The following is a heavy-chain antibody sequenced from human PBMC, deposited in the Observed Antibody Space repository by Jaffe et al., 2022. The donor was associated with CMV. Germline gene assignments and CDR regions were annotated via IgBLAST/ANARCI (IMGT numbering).Heavy chain of an antibody. J-gene: IGHJ4*02. CDR2: ISAYNGNA. D-gene: IGHD2-15*01. Sequence: QIQLVQSGTEMKKPGASVKISCKASIDPFNTYVFSWVRQAPGQGLEWLGWISAYNGNAKYSQKVQDRVTLTTETSTQTIYMEVRNLRSDDTAVYYCATDGAACNGDSCYSSFDHWGQGTLVTVSS. V-gene: IGHV1-18*01. CDR1: IDPFNTYV. CDR3: ATDGAACNGDSCYSSFDH.